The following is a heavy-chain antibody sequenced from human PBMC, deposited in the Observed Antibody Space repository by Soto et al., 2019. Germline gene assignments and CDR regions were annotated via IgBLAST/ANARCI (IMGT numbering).Heavy chain of an antibody. CDR2: IYWDDGK. J-gene: IGHJ4*02. CDR1: GFSLTTSGVR. Sequence: QITLKESGPTLVKPTQTLTLTCTFSGFSLTTSGVRVGWIRQPPGKALEWLAHIYWDDGKRYSPSLKTRLSITKNTSKNQIVLTMTDIDPLDTATYFCAVQLRSNYDYWGQGTLVIVSS. CDR3: AVQLRSNYDY. D-gene: IGHD3-10*01. V-gene: IGHV2-5*02.